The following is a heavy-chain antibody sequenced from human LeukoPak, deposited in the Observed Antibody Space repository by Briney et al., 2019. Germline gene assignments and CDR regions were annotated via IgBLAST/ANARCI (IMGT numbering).Heavy chain of an antibody. V-gene: IGHV4-34*01. Sequence: SETLSLTCAVYGGSFSGYYWSWIRQPPGKGLEWIGEMDHSGNTNYNPSLKTRVTISGDASKNQISLKLNSVTAADTAVYYCARGQWLDNDWGQGTLVIVSS. CDR3: ARGQWLDND. CDR2: MDHSGNT. D-gene: IGHD6-19*01. J-gene: IGHJ4*02. CDR1: GGSFSGYY.